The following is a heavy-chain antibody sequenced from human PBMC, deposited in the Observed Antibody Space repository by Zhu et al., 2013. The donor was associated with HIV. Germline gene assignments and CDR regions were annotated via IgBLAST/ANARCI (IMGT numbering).Heavy chain of an antibody. CDR2: IQPSGTT. CDR1: GDSMRSGGYS. V-gene: IGHV4-30-2*01. CDR3: ARGAQHSWNNRKYYFDL. Sequence: QVQLQESGSGLVKPSQTLSLTCAVSGDSMRSGGYSWSWIRQTPEKGLEWIGQIQPSGTTYYNPSLKSRVSLSIDRSKTQFSLRLSSVTAADTAVYYCARGAQHSWNNRKYYFDLWGQGILVTVSS. J-gene: IGHJ4*02. D-gene: IGHD1-1*01.